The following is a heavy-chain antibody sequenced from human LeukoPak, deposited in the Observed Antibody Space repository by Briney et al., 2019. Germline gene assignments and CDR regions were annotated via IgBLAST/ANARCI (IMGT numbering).Heavy chain of an antibody. J-gene: IGHJ4*02. V-gene: IGHV4-59*08. CDR1: GDSVTSSY. Sequence: PSETLSLTCSVSGDSVTSSYWNWIRQPPGKGLEWIGYVSSDGTTNYTPSLSSRLIMSVDTSKNDISLILTSVTAADTAIYYCERLDCIVEECYNHWGRGTLVTVSS. CDR3: ERLDCIVEECYNH. CDR2: VSSDGTT. D-gene: IGHD5-24*01.